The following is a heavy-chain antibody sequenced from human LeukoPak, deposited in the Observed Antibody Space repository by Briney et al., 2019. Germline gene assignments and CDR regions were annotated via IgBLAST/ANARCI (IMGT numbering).Heavy chain of an antibody. D-gene: IGHD6-13*01. V-gene: IGHV4-59*01. J-gene: IGHJ6*04. CDR2: ISNSGST. CDR1: GGSISYYY. Sequence: SETLSLTCTASGGSISYYYWSWIRQPPGKGLEWIGYISNSGSTNHNPSLKSRVTISLDTSKTQFSLRLSSVTAADTAVYYCARDSRSSSWPYYYGIDVWGKGTTVTVSS. CDR3: ARDSRSSSWPYYYGIDV.